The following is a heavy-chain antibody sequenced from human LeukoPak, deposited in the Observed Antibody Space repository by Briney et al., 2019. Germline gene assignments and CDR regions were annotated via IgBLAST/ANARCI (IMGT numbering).Heavy chain of an antibody. CDR1: GFTFSSYA. D-gene: IGHD2-15*01. CDR2: ISGSGGST. V-gene: IGHV3-23*01. J-gene: IGHJ1*01. CDR3: AKDLPYCSGGSCNSGAEYFQH. Sequence: GGSPRLSCAASGFTFSSYAMSWVRQAPGKGLEWVSAISGSGGSTYYADSVKGRFTISRDNSKNTLYLQMNSLRAEDTAVYYCAKDLPYCSGGSCNSGAEYFQHWGQGTLVTVSS.